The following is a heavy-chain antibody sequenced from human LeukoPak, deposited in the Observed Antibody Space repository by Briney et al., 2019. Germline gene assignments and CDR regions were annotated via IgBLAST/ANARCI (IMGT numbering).Heavy chain of an antibody. V-gene: IGHV3-53*01. CDR3: ATYYRGGRFDY. Sequence: PGGSLRLSCAASGFTVSSKYMSWVRQAPGKGLEWVSVIYSGGSAYYADSVKGRFTISRDNSKNTLYLQMNSLRDEDTAVYYCATYYRGGRFDYWGQGTLVTVSS. J-gene: IGHJ4*02. D-gene: IGHD1-26*01. CDR2: IYSGGSA. CDR1: GFTVSSKY.